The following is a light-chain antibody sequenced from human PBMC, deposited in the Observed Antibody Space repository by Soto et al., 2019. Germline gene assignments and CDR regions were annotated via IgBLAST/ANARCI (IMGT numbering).Light chain of an antibody. J-gene: IGKJ4*01. CDR1: QDISSW. Sequence: DIQMTQSPSSVSASVGDRVTITCRASQDISSWLAWYQHKPGNAPKLLIFAASSLQSGVPSRFSGSGSGTDFTLTISSLQPEDFATYYCQQANSFPLTFGGGTKVEIK. CDR2: AAS. CDR3: QQANSFPLT. V-gene: IGKV1D-12*01.